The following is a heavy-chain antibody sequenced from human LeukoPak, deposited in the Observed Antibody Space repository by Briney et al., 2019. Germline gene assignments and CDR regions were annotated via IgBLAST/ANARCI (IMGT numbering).Heavy chain of an antibody. CDR2: IYYSGST. J-gene: IGHJ6*02. V-gene: IGHV4-59*01. D-gene: IGHD3-10*01. CDR3: ARDHSYYFGSQTSTLDV. Sequence: PSETLSLTCTVSGGSISTYYWSWIRQPPGKGLEWIGYIYYSGSTSYNPSLKSRITISVDTFKNQFSLKLSSVTAADTAVYYCARDHSYYFGSQTSTLDVWGQGTAVTVSS. CDR1: GGSISTYY.